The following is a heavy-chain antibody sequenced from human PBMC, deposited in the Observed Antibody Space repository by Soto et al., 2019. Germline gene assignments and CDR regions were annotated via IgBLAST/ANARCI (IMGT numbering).Heavy chain of an antibody. CDR1: GGTFSSYT. Sequence: ASVKVSCKASGGTFSSYTISWVRQAPGQGLEWMGRIIPILGIANYAQKFQGRVTITADKSTSTAYMELSSLRSEDTAVYYCARGTPRAGAFDIWGQGTMVTVSS. J-gene: IGHJ3*02. D-gene: IGHD6-19*01. CDR2: IIPILGIA. CDR3: ARGTPRAGAFDI. V-gene: IGHV1-69*02.